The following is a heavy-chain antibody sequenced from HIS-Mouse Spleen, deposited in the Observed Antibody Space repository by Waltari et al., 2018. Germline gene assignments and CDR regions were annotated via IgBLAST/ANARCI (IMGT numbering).Heavy chain of an antibody. J-gene: IGHJ2*01. Sequence: QLQLQESGPGLVKPSETLSLTCTVPGGSISSSSYYWGWIRQPPGKGLEWGGSIYYSGSTYYNPSLKSRVTISVDTSKNQFSLKLSSVTAADTAVYYCAREIPYSSSWYDWYFDLWGRGTLVTVSS. V-gene: IGHV4-39*07. CDR2: IYYSGST. CDR1: GGSISSSSYY. CDR3: AREIPYSSSWYDWYFDL. D-gene: IGHD6-13*01.